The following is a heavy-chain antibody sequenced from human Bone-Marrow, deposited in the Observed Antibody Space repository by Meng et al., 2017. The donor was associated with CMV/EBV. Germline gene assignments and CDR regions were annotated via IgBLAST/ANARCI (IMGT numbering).Heavy chain of an antibody. D-gene: IGHD2-21*01. V-gene: IGHV4-61*01. Sequence: GGSVSSGSYYWSWIRQPPGKGLEWIGYIYYSGSTNYNPSLKSRVTISVDTSKNQFSLKLSSVTAADTAVYYCARDRNCGGDCGFDYWGQGTLVTVSS. J-gene: IGHJ4*02. CDR1: GGSVSSGSYY. CDR3: ARDRNCGGDCGFDY. CDR2: IYYSGST.